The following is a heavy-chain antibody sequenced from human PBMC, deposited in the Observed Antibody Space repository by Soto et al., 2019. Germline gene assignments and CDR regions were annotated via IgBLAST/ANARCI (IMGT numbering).Heavy chain of an antibody. J-gene: IGHJ6*02. D-gene: IGHD2-15*01. CDR2: INPNSGGT. V-gene: IGHV1-2*04. CDR1: GYTFTGYY. Sequence: ASVKVSCKASGYTFTGYYMHWVRQDPGQGRGWMGWINPNSGGTNYAQKFQGWVTMTRDTSISTAYMELSRLRSDDTAVYYCARDLRSCSGGSCYLYYYYGMDVWGQGTTVTVSS. CDR3: ARDLRSCSGGSCYLYYYYGMDV.